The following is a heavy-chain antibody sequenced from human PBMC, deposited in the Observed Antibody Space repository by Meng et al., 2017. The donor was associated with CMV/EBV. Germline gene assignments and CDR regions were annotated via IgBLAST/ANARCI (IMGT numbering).Heavy chain of an antibody. J-gene: IGHJ4*02. Sequence: GESLKISCAASGFTFSSYSMNWVRQAPGKGLEWVSSISSSSSYIYYADSVKGRFTISRDNAKNSLYLQMTSLRAEDTAVYYCAGEEVPQSKEYVLYLGQGTLVTVSS. D-gene: IGHD2/OR15-2a*01. CDR1: GFTFSSYS. CDR3: AGEEVPQSKEYVLY. CDR2: ISSSSSYI. V-gene: IGHV3-21*01.